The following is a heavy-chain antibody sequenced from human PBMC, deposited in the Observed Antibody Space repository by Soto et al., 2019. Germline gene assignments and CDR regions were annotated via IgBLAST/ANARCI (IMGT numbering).Heavy chain of an antibody. V-gene: IGHV3-30-3*01. Sequence: QVQLVESGGGVVQPGRSLRLSCAASGFTFSSYAMHWVRQALGKGLEWVAVISYDGSNKYYADSVKGRFTISRDNSKNTLYLQMNSLRTEDTAVYYCARSELWFGDHSGGMDVWGQGTTVTVSS. D-gene: IGHD3-10*01. CDR1: GFTFSSYA. CDR2: ISYDGSNK. J-gene: IGHJ6*02. CDR3: ARSELWFGDHSGGMDV.